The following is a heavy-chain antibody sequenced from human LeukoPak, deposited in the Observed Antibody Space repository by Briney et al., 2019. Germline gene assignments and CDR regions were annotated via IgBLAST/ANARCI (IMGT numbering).Heavy chain of an antibody. CDR1: GLTFTNAW. D-gene: IGHD3-16*01. CDR3: STDSLVLNY. V-gene: IGHV3-15*01. J-gene: IGHJ4*02. CDR2: IKSKTNGGTT. Sequence: PGGSLRLSYAASGLTFTNAWMSWVRQAPGKGLEWVGRIKSKTNGGTTDYAAPVKGRFTISRDDSKNTVYLQMNSLKTEDTAVYYCSTDSLVLNYWGQGTLVTVSS.